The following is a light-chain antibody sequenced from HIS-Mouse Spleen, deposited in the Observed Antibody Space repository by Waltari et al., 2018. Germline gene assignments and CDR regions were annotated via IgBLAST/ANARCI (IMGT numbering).Light chain of an antibody. Sequence: SSELTQDPAVSVALGQTVRITCQGDSLRSYYASWYQQKPGQAPVLVIYGKNNRPSGIPDRFPGSSSGNPASLTITGAQAEDEADYYCTSRDSSGNHVVFGGGTKLTVL. CDR2: GKN. CDR3: TSRDSSGNHVV. CDR1: SLRSYY. J-gene: IGLJ2*01. V-gene: IGLV3-19*01.